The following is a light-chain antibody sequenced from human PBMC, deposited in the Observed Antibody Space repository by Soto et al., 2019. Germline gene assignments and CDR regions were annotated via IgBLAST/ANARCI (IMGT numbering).Light chain of an antibody. Sequence: EIVLTQSPGTLSLSPGERATLSCRASQSVSSYYLAWYQQKPGQAPRLLIYAASSRATGIPDRFSGSESGTEFTLTISSLQSEDFAVYYCQQYNDWPFTFGPGTKVDIK. J-gene: IGKJ3*01. CDR3: QQYNDWPFT. CDR2: AAS. V-gene: IGKV3-20*01. CDR1: QSVSSYY.